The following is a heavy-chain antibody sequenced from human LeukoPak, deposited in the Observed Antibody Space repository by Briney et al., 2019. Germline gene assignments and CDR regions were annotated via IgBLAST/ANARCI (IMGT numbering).Heavy chain of an antibody. CDR1: GFTFSSHA. CDR3: VKGNYDILPGYFDY. CDR2: ISGSGGST. Sequence: RGSLRLSWAASGFTFSSHAMSWVRQAPGKGLEGVSTISGSGGSTYYAGSVKGRFTISRDNSKNTLYLQMSSLRAEDTAVYYCVKGNYDILPGYFDYWGQGTLVTVSS. V-gene: IGHV3-23*01. J-gene: IGHJ4*02. D-gene: IGHD3-9*01.